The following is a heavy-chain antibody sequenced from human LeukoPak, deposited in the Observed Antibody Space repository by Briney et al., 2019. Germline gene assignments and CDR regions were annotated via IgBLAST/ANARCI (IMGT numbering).Heavy chain of an antibody. CDR1: GGSISSNTYY. D-gene: IGHD6-13*01. J-gene: IGHJ6*04. V-gene: IGHV4-39*07. Sequence: SETLSLTCTVSGGSISSNTYYWGWIRQPPGKGLEWIGSIYYSGSTYYNPSLKSRVTISVDTSKNQFSLKLSSVTAADTAVYYCARWEWGSSVDVWGKGTTVTVSS. CDR2: IYYSGST. CDR3: ARWEWGSSVDV.